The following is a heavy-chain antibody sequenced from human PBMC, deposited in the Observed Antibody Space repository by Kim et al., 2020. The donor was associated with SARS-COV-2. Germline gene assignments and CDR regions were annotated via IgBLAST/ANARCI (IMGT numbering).Heavy chain of an antibody. Sequence: GGSLRLSCSASGFTFSSYAMHWVRQAPGKGLEYVSAISSNGGSTYYADSVKGRFTISRDNSKNTLYLQMSSLRAEDTAVYYCVKAFSHGSGWYGVFDYWGQGTLVTVSS. CDR2: ISSNGGST. CDR3: VKAFSHGSGWYGVFDY. D-gene: IGHD6-19*01. J-gene: IGHJ4*02. CDR1: GFTFSSYA. V-gene: IGHV3-64D*06.